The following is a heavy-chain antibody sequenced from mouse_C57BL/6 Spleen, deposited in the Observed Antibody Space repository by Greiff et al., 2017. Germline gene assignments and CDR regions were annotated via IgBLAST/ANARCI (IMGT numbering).Heavy chain of an antibody. D-gene: IGHD2-4*01. V-gene: IGHV1-82*01. CDR3: ARSIYYDSYYAMDY. CDR2: IYPGDGDT. J-gene: IGHJ4*01. Sequence: QVQLQQSGPELVKPGASVKISCKASGYAFSSSWMNWVKQRPGKGLEWIGRIYPGDGDTNYNGKFKGKATLTADKSSSTAYMQLSSLTSADSAVYFCARSIYYDSYYAMDYWGQGTSVTVSS. CDR1: GYAFSSSW.